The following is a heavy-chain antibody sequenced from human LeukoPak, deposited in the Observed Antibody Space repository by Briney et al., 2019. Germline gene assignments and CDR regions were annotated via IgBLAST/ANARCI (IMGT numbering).Heavy chain of an antibody. D-gene: IGHD1-1*01. CDR2: IYYSGGT. J-gene: IGHJ5*02. CDR1: GGSFSSGSYY. V-gene: IGHV4-61*01. CDR3: ARDWLERRWFDP. Sequence: SETLSLTCTVSGGSFSSGSYYWSWIRQPPGKGLEWIGHIYYSGGTNYNPSLKSRLTISVDTSKNQFSLKLSSVTAADTAVYYCARDWLERRWFDPWGQGTLVTVSS.